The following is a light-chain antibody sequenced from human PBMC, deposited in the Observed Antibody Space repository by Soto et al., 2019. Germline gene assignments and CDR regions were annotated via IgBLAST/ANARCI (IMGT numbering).Light chain of an antibody. Sequence: DIQMTQSPSSLSASVGDRVTITCQASQDISNYLNWYQQKPGKATKLMIYDASNMETGVQSRFRGSGSGTDFTFTISSLKHEDIAAYYCQKYDNLPVTFGGGTKVEIK. J-gene: IGKJ4*01. V-gene: IGKV1-33*01. CDR3: QKYDNLPVT. CDR2: DAS. CDR1: QDISNY.